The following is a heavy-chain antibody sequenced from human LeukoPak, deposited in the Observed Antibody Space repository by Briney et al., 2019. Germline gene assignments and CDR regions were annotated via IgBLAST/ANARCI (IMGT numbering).Heavy chain of an antibody. Sequence: GGSLRLSCAASGFTFDDYTMHWVRQAPGKGLEWVSLISWDGGSTYYADSVKGRFTISRDNSKNSLYPQMNSLRTEDTALYYCAKEARRDGYNFWGVDWYFDLWGRGTLVTVSS. J-gene: IGHJ2*01. CDR3: AKEARRDGYNFWGVDWYFDL. V-gene: IGHV3-43*01. CDR2: ISWDGGST. CDR1: GFTFDDYT. D-gene: IGHD5-24*01.